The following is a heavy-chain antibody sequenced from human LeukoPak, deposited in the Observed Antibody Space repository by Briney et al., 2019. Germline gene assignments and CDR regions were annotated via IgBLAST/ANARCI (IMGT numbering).Heavy chain of an antibody. J-gene: IGHJ4*02. CDR1: GFTVSSNY. D-gene: IGHD3-10*01. CDR2: IYSGGRT. CDR3: AKGVRGKSTFDY. Sequence: GGSLRLSCAASGFTVSSNYMSWVRQAPGKGLEWVSVIYSGGRTNYADSVKGRFTISRDSSKNTLYLQMNSLRAEDTAVYYCAKGVRGKSTFDYWGQGTLVTVSS. V-gene: IGHV3-53*01.